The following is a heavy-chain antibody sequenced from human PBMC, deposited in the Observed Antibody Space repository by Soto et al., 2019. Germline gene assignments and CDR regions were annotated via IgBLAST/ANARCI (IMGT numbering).Heavy chain of an antibody. CDR3: AKDYWQYGGNFTYYYGMDV. J-gene: IGHJ6*02. CDR2: ISYDGSNK. V-gene: IGHV3-30*18. CDR1: GFTFSSYG. D-gene: IGHD4-17*01. Sequence: GGSLRLSCAASGFTFSSYGMHWVRQAPGKGLEWVAVISYDGSNKYYADSAKGRFTISRDNSKNTLYLQMNSLRAEDTAVYYCAKDYWQYGGNFTYYYGMDVWGQGTTVTAP.